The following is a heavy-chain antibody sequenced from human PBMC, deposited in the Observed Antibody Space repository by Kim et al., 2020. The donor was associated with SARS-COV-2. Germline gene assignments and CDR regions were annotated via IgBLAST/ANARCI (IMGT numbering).Heavy chain of an antibody. V-gene: IGHV3-49*03. CDR3: TRSGAIRYFDWPRGVGFDY. CDR1: GFTFGDYA. Sequence: GGSLRLSCTASGFTFGDYAMSWFRQAPGKGLEWVGFIRSKAYGGTTEYAASVKGRFTISRDDSKSIAYLQMNSLKTEDTAVYYCTRSGAIRYFDWPRGVGFDYWGQGTLVTVSS. J-gene: IGHJ4*02. D-gene: IGHD3-9*01. CDR2: IRSKAYGGTT.